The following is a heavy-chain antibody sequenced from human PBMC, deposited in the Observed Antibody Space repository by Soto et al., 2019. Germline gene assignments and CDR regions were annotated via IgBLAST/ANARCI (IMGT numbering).Heavy chain of an antibody. V-gene: IGHV4-59*01. D-gene: IGHD3-10*02. CDR3: ASMIGDPVLSFDS. Sequence: QVQLQESGPGLVKPSETLSLTCTVSGGSMNSYYWSWIRQPPGKGLEWIGFIFYSGSTSYNPSLKSRVTISIDTSEYQFSLKLNSVTAADTAVYYCASMIGDPVLSFDSWGQGTLLAVSS. CDR1: GGSMNSYY. J-gene: IGHJ5*01. CDR2: IFYSGST.